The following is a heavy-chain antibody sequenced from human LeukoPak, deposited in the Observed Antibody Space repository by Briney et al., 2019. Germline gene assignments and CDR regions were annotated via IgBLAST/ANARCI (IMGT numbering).Heavy chain of an antibody. V-gene: IGHV4-4*07. CDR1: GVSISAYY. D-gene: IGHD4-17*01. CDR3: ARDPTTVTTIFDS. CDR2: IYPGESIYASENT. Sequence: PSETLSLTCTVSGVSISAYYWSWIRQPAGKGLEWIGRIYPGESIYASENTNYNPSLKSRVSMSGDTSKNQVSLKLRSVTAADTAVYYCARDPTTVTTIFDSWGQGTLVTVSS. J-gene: IGHJ4*02.